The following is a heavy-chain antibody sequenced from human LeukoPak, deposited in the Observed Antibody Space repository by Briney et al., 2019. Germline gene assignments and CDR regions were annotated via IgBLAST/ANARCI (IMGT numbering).Heavy chain of an antibody. D-gene: IGHD5-24*01. CDR2: IRYDGSNK. V-gene: IGHV3-30*02. J-gene: IGHJ4*02. CDR3: AKEGDGYNWAFGDC. CDR1: GFTFSSYG. Sequence: GGSLRLSCAASGFTFSSYGMHWVRQAPGKGLEWVAFIRYDGSNKYYADSVKGRFTISRDNSKHTLYLQMNSLRAEDTAVYYCAKEGDGYNWAFGDCWGRGTLVTVSS.